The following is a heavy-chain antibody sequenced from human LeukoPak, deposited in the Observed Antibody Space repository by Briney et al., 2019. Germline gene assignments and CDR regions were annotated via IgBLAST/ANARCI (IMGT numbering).Heavy chain of an antibody. CDR2: VSDTGRA. J-gene: IGHJ4*02. V-gene: IGHV4-4*07. D-gene: IGHD3-9*01. CDR3: ARGKEMTRTSGYYSFGF. Sequence: SETLSLTCTVSIGSLNSYFWTWVRQPAGKGLEWIGRVSDTGRAYYNPSLESRVTISLDTSKNQFSLKVTSVTAADTAVYYCARGKEMTRTSGYYSFGFWGQGTLVSVSS. CDR1: IGSLNSYF.